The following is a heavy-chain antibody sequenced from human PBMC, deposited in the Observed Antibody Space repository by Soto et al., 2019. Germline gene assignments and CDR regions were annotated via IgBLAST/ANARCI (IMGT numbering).Heavy chain of an antibody. CDR3: ASNIAVATPGYYYALAV. V-gene: IGHV3-48*03. CDR2: ISLSGTTM. CDR1: GFAFDNYE. Sequence: GGSLRLSCAASGFAFDNYEMNWVRQAPGKGLEWISYISLSGTTMYYADSVKGRFTISRDNAKNSLWLQMNSLRAEDSAVYYCASNIAVATPGYYYALAVWGQGTTVTVSS. J-gene: IGHJ6*02. D-gene: IGHD6-19*01.